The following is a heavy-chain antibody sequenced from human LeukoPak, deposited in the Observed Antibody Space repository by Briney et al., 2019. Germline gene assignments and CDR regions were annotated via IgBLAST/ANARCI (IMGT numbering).Heavy chain of an antibody. V-gene: IGHV4-39*01. CDR1: GGSISSSSYF. Sequence: PSETLSLTCTVSGGSISSSSYFWGWIRQPPGKGLEWIGSIYYSGSTYYNPSLKSRVTISVDTSKNQFSLKLSSVTAADTAVYYCASLPGRKPKIDIWGQGTMVTVSS. J-gene: IGHJ3*02. CDR3: ASLPGRKPKIDI. CDR2: IYYSGST.